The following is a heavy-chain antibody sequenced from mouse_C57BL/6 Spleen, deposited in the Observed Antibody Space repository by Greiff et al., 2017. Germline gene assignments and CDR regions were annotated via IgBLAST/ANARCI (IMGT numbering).Heavy chain of an antibody. CDR2: ISYSGST. D-gene: IGHD1-1*01. V-gene: IGHV3-1*01. J-gene: IGHJ4*01. CDR3: ARGHYGSRAMDY. Sequence: EVKLVESGPGMVKPSQSLSLTCTVTGYSITSGYDWLWIRHFPGNKLEWMGYISYSGSTNYNPSLKSRISITHDKSKNHFFLKLKSVTTADTATYYCARGHYGSRAMDYWGQGTSVTVSS. CDR1: GYSITSGYD.